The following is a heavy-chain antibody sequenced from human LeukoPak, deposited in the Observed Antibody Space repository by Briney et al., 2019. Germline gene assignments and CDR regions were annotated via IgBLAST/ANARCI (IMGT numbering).Heavy chain of an antibody. CDR3: ARITFVVEGYGMDV. CDR2: IYYSGST. D-gene: IGHD2-21*01. J-gene: IGHJ6*02. Sequence: PSETLSLTCTVSGGSISSYYWSWIRQPPGKGLEWIGYIYYSGSTNYNSSLKSRVTISVDTSKNQFSLKLSSVTAADTAVYYCARITFVVEGYGMDVWGQGTTVTVSS. V-gene: IGHV4-59*01. CDR1: GGSISSYY.